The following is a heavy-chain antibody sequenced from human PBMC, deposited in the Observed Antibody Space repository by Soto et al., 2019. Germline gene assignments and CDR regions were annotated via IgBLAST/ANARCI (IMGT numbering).Heavy chain of an antibody. CDR3: ASYVRGPAFYLDS. CDR2: ISKNGDET. J-gene: IGHJ4*02. D-gene: IGHD3-10*02. CDR1: GFSFTTYA. Sequence: EVQLLESGGALVQPGGSLRLSCAASGFSFTTYAMSWVRQAPGKGLEWVSVISKNGDETYYADSVKGRFTISRDSSNNRLHLRMSSLRVEDTAVYYCASYVRGPAFYLDSWGQGTLVTVSS. V-gene: IGHV3-23*01.